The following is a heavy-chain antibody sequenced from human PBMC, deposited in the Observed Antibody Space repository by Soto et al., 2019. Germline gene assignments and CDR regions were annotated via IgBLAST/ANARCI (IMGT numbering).Heavy chain of an antibody. J-gene: IGHJ6*02. D-gene: IGHD4-17*01. CDR3: ARGDATKIVVTTYYGMDV. CDR2: IIPVFGTA. Sequence: QVQLVQSGAEVTKPGSSVKVSCKASGGSLSTFGISWVRQAPGQGLEWMGGIIPVFGTANYAQKFQGRVTISADESTSIVYMNVTSLRSEDTAVYYCARGDATKIVVTTYYGMDVCGQGTTVTVSS. V-gene: IGHV1-69*12. CDR1: GGSLSTFG.